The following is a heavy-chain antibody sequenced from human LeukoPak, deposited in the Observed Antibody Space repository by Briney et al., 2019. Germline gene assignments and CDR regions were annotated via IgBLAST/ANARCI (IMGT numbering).Heavy chain of an antibody. CDR3: AILRYFDEHYYYYDMDV. J-gene: IGHJ6*02. CDR2: IRHGGST. D-gene: IGHD3-9*01. V-gene: IGHV4-59*01. Sequence: PSETLSLTCTVSGGSISNYYWSWIRQPPGKGLEWIGYIRHGGSTNYNPSLKSRVAISVGTSKNQFSLKLSSVTAADTAVYYCAILRYFDEHYYYYDMDVWGQGTTVTVSS. CDR1: GGSISNYY.